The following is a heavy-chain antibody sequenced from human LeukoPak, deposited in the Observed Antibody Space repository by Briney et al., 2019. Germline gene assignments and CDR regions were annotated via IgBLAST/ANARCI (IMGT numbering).Heavy chain of an antibody. Sequence: GASVKVSCKASGYTFTSYDINWVRQATGQGLEWMGWMNPNSGNTGYAQKFQGRVTMTRNTSISTAYMELSSLRSEDTAVYYCARGRTYYYGSGSSNWFDPWGQGTLVTVSS. CDR1: GYTFTSYD. CDR3: ARGRTYYYGSGSSNWFDP. D-gene: IGHD3-10*01. CDR2: MNPNSGNT. J-gene: IGHJ5*02. V-gene: IGHV1-8*01.